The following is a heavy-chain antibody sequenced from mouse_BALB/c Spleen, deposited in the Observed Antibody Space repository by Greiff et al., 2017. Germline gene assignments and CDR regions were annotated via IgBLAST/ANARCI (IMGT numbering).Heavy chain of an antibody. D-gene: IGHD1-1*01. CDR2: IFPGSGNT. J-gene: IGHJ2*01. CDR1: GYSFTSYY. Sequence: QVQLKESGPELVKPGASVKISCKASGYSFTSYYIHWVKQRPGQGLEWIGWIFPGSGNTKYNEKFKGKATLTADTSSSTAYMQLSSLTSEDSAVYVCARSRITTVPYYFDYWGQGTTLTVSS. CDR3: ARSRITTVPYYFDY. V-gene: IGHV1-66*01.